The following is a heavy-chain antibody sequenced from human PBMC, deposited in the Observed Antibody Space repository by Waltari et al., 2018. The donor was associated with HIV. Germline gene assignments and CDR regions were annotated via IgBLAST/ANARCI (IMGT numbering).Heavy chain of an antibody. D-gene: IGHD1-26*01. CDR3: ARAVGGTPVFDF. J-gene: IGHJ4*02. Sequence: EVQVVESGGGLVKPGGSLRLSCVVSGFTFNSYRMNWVRQAPGKGLEVVSSSSSSGAYIYYADSVKGRFNISRDNAKNSLYLHMNSLRVEDTAVYYCARAVGGTPVFDFWGQGTLVTVSS. CDR1: GFTFNSYR. CDR2: SSSSGAYI. V-gene: IGHV3-21*01.